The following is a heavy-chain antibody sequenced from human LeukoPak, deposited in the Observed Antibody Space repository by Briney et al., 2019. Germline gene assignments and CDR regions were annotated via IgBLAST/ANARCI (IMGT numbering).Heavy chain of an antibody. J-gene: IGHJ4*02. CDR1: GFSFNSYW. V-gene: IGHV3-53*01. D-gene: IGHD6-13*01. Sequence: GGSLRLSCAASGFSFNSYWMLWVRQAPGRRLEWVSVIYSGGYTYYAGSVKGRFTISRDNSKNTLYLQMNSLRAEDTAVYYCASAIGSIWYEFDYWGQGTLVTVSS. CDR2: IYSGGYT. CDR3: ASAIGSIWYEFDY.